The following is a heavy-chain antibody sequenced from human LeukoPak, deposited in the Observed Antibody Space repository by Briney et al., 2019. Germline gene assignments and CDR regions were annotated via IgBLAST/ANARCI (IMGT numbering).Heavy chain of an antibody. CDR1: GFTFSSYA. J-gene: IGHJ4*02. V-gene: IGHV3-23*01. CDR3: ANLGSSELRVPASQGN. CDR2: VSGRGYST. Sequence: GGSLRLSCAASGFTFSSYAMSWARQAPGKGLEWVSAVSGRGYSTYYADSVKGRFTISRDNSKNTVFLQMSSLRVEDTAVYYCANLGSSELRVPASQGNWGQGTLVTVSS. D-gene: IGHD2-2*01.